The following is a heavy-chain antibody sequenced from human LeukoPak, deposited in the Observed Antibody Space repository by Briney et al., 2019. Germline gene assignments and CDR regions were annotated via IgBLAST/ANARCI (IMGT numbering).Heavy chain of an antibody. J-gene: IGHJ4*02. CDR3: ARDVGTTGWHTFDY. V-gene: IGHV6-1*01. Sequence: SQTLSLTCAISGDSVSSNNGAWNWIRQSPSRGLEWLGRTYYRSKWYNDYAESLISRITISPVTSKKQFSLQLYSVTPEDTAVYYCARDVGTTGWHTFDYWGQGTLVTVSS. CDR2: TYYRSKWYN. CDR1: GDSVSSNNGA. D-gene: IGHD3-9*01.